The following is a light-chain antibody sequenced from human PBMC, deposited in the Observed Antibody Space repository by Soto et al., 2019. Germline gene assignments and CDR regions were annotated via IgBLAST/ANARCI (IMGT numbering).Light chain of an antibody. J-gene: IGKJ1*01. V-gene: IGKV1-39*01. CDR1: QSISSY. CDR3: QQSYSTPGT. Sequence: DIPMTQSPSSLSASVGDRVTITCRASQSISSYLNWYQQKPGKAPKLLIYAASSLQSGVPSRFSGSGSGTDFTLTISSLQPEDFATYYCQQSYSTPGTFGQGPKVEIK. CDR2: AAS.